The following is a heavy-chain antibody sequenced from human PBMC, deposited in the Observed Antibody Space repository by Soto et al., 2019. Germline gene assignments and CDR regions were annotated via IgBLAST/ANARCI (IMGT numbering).Heavy chain of an antibody. CDR1: GFTFNTYS. J-gene: IGHJ4*02. CDR2: ISSSSSYI. CDR3: ASLSRFALDY. D-gene: IGHD3-10*01. Sequence: GSLRLSCAASGFTFNTYSMNWVRQAPGKGLEWVSSISSSSSYIYYTDSVKGRFTISRDNAKNSLYLQMNSLRAEDTAVYYCASLSRFALDYWGQGTLVTSPQ. V-gene: IGHV3-21*01.